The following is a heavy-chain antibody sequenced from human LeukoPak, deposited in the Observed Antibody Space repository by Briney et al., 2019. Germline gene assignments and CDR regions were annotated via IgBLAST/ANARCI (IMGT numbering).Heavy chain of an antibody. CDR3: ARGSIAAAGTSGWFDP. CDR2: ISSSGSTI. CDR1: GFTFSSYE. J-gene: IGHJ5*02. V-gene: IGHV3-48*03. Sequence: GGSLRLSCAASGFTFSSYEMNWVRQAPGKGLEWVSYISSSGSTIYYADSVKGRFTISRDNAKNSLYLQMNSLRAEDTAVYYCARGSIAAAGTSGWFDPWGQGTLVTVSS. D-gene: IGHD6-13*01.